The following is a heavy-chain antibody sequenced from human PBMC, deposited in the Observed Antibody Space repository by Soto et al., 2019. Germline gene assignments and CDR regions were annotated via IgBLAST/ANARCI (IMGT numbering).Heavy chain of an antibody. CDR1: GFIFSSCA. CDR2: ISYHGLNT. V-gene: IGHV3-30-3*01. CDR3: ARDPVLPTPNEDYFDY. Sequence: QVQLVESGGGVVQPGRSLRLSCAASGFIFSSCALHWVRQAPGKGLEWLAVISYHGLNTYYADSVKGRFTISRDNAKNTLYLQMDSLRAEDTAVYYCARDPVLPTPNEDYFDYWGQGTLVTVSS. J-gene: IGHJ4*02.